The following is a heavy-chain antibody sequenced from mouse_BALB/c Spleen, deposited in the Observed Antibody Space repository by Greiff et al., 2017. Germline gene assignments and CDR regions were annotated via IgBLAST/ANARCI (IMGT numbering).Heavy chain of an antibody. CDR2: IYPGDGDT. J-gene: IGHJ1*01. Sequence: QVQLKQSGAELARPGASVKLSCKASGYTFTSYWMQWVKQRPGQGLEWIGAIYPGDGDTRYTQKFKGKATLTADKSSSTAYMQLSSLASEDSAVYYCARGYYGSSPYWYFDVWGAGTTVTVSS. CDR1: GYTFTSYW. V-gene: IGHV1-87*01. D-gene: IGHD1-1*01. CDR3: ARGYYGSSPYWYFDV.